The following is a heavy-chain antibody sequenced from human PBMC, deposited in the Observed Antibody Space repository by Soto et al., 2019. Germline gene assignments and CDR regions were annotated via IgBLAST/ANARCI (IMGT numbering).Heavy chain of an antibody. CDR1: GGSISRSSYY. CDR3: ARHGREDSKGFFSWFDP. V-gene: IGHV4-39*01. J-gene: IGHJ5*02. Sequence: SETLSLTYTVSGGSISRSSYYWGWIRQPPGKGLEWIGSINYSGSTYYTPSLKSRLTISVDTSKNQLCLKVNSVTAADTAVYFCARHGREDSKGFFSWFDPWGQGTLVTVSS. D-gene: IGHD3-22*01. CDR2: INYSGST.